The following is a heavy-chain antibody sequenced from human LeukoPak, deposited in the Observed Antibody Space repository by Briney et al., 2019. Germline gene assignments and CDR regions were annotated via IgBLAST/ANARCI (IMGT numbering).Heavy chain of an antibody. J-gene: IGHJ4*02. V-gene: IGHV3-48*03. Sequence: PGGSLRLSCAASGFTFTSYEMNWVRQAPGKGLELVSYISSTGNTTYYADSVKGRFTISRDNAKNSLYLQMNSLRADDTAVYYCARGRQWLVPFDYWGQGTLVTVSS. CDR1: GFTFTSYE. CDR3: ARGRQWLVPFDY. D-gene: IGHD6-19*01. CDR2: ISSTGNTT.